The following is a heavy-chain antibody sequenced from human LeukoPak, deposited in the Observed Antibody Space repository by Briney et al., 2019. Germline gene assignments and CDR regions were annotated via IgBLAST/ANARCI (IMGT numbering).Heavy chain of an antibody. CDR1: GFTFRDYW. CDR3: ARDDY. V-gene: IGHV3-74*01. J-gene: IGHJ4*02. CDR2: INPDGRTT. Sequence: GGSLRLSCAASGFTFRDYWMHWVRQVTGKGLAWVSRINPDGRTTVYADSVEGRFTISRDNAQNTLYLQMNSLRAEDTAVYYCARDDYWGQGTLVTVSS.